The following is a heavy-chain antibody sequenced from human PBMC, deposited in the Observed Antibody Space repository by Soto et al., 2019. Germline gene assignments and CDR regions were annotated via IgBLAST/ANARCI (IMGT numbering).Heavy chain of an antibody. CDR1: GDSINSDKYY. J-gene: IGHJ4*02. D-gene: IGHD3-9*01. CDR3: ARLEGLATSTYYFDF. CDR2: IYSRGNT. Sequence: QLQLQESGPGLVKPSETLSLTCSVSGDSINSDKYYWGWVREPPGKGLEWIGSIYSRGNTYYNPALQTPATISLDKSKSQFSLKLNSVTAADSAVYFCARLEGLATSTYYFDFWGQGALVTVSS. V-gene: IGHV4-39*01.